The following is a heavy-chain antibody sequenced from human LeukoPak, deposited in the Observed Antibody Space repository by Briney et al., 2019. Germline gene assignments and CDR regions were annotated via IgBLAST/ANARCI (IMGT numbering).Heavy chain of an antibody. CDR1: GFTVSSNS. CDR3: TTHYDILIN. J-gene: IGHJ4*02. CDR2: IKSKTDGGTT. D-gene: IGHD3-9*01. V-gene: IGHV3-15*01. Sequence: GGSLRLSCTVSGFTVSSNSMSWVRQAPGKGLEWVGRIKSKTDGGTTDYAAPVKGRFTISRDDSKNTLYLQMNSLKTEDTAVYYCTTHYDILINWGQGTLVTVSS.